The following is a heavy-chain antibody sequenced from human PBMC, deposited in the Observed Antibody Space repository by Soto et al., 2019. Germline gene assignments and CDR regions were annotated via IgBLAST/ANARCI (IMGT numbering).Heavy chain of an antibody. CDR1: GFTSSGYS. CDR3: ARGRANYYFDF. J-gene: IGHJ4*02. Sequence: GGSLRLSCKASGFTSSGYSMDWVRQAPGKGLEWIAYISGGGVPVYYADSVKGRFTISRDNAKNSLYLQLNHLRDEDTAIYYCARGRANYYFDFWGQGALVTVSS. CDR2: ISGGGVPV. D-gene: IGHD1-1*01. V-gene: IGHV3-48*02.